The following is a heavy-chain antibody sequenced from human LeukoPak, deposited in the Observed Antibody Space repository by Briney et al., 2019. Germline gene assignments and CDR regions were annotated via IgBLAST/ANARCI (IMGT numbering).Heavy chain of an antibody. D-gene: IGHD3-22*01. CDR3: ARDYYDYSGGNWFDP. CDR2: IYTSGST. CDR1: GGSIGSYY. Sequence: SETLSLTCTVSGGSIGSYYWSWIRQPAGKGLEWIGRIYTSGSTNYNPSLKSRVTMSVDTSKNHFSLKLSSVTAADTAIYYCARDYYDYSGGNWFDPWGQGTLVTVSS. V-gene: IGHV4-4*07. J-gene: IGHJ5*02.